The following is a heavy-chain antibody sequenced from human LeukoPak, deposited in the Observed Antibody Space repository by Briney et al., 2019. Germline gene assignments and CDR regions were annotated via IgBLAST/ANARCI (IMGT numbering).Heavy chain of an antibody. CDR2: FSDRGST. CDR1: GASFSTDY. V-gene: IGHV4-4*09. Sequence: KPSETLSLTCTVSGASFSTDYWYWIRQSPGEGQQWIGCFSDRGSTSYNPSLKSRVALSVDTSKNQFFLSLKSVTAADAAVYYCAKSHFWSGYASDYWGRGILVTVSS. CDR3: AKSHFWSGYASDY. J-gene: IGHJ4*02. D-gene: IGHD3-3*02.